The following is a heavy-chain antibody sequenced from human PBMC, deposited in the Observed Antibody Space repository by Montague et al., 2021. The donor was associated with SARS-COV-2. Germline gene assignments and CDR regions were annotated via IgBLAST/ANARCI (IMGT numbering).Heavy chain of an antibody. D-gene: IGHD4-17*01. CDR2: INHSGST. V-gene: IGHV4-34*01. CDR3: TRSTVTNAPFGFSNKLLSRSNGMDV. Sequence: SETLSLTCAVYGXSFSGYYLNWIRQPPGKGLEWIGEINHSGSTNYNPSLTSGVTIAVYTSKNQFSLKVTSVTAADTAVFYCTRSTVTNAPFGFSNKLLSRSNGMDVWGQGTTVTVSS. CDR1: GXSFSGYY. J-gene: IGHJ6*02.